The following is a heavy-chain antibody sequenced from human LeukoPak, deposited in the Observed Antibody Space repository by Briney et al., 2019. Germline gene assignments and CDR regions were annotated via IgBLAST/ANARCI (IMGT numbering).Heavy chain of an antibody. V-gene: IGHV3-15*01. Sequence: GGSLRLSCAASGFTFSNAWMSWVRQAPGKGLEWVGRIKSKTDGGTTDYAAPVKGRFTISRDDSKNTLYLQMNSLKTEDTAVYYCTTDSWGSCRGGSCSLIDYWGQGTLVTGSS. CDR1: GFTFSNAW. D-gene: IGHD2-15*01. CDR2: IKSKTDGGTT. CDR3: TTDSWGSCRGGSCSLIDY. J-gene: IGHJ4*02.